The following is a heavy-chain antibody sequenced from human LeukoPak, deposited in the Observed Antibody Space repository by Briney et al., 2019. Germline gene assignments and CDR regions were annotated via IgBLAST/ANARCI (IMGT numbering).Heavy chain of an antibody. CDR2: IYYSGST. J-gene: IGHJ6*03. CDR1: GGSISSSSYY. V-gene: IGHV4-39*07. D-gene: IGHD2-21*02. Sequence: SETLSLTCTVSGGSISSSSYYWGWIRQPPGKGLEWIGSIYYSGSTYYNPSLKSRVTISVDTSKNQFSLKLSSVTAADTAVYYCARTYCGGDCYYRGYYYMDVWGKGTTVTISS. CDR3: ARTYCGGDCYYRGYYYMDV.